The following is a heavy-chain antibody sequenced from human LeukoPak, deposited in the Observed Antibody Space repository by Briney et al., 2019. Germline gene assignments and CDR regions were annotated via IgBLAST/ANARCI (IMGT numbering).Heavy chain of an antibody. D-gene: IGHD2-8*01. CDR1: GFTFSSYG. CDR2: IRYDGSNK. Sequence: GGSLRLSCAASGFTFSSYGIHWVRQAPGKGLEWVAFIRYDGSNKYYADSVKGRFTISRDNSKNTLYLQMNSLRAEDTAVYYCAKEYCTNGVCCTGTHDYWGQGTRVTVSS. CDR3: AKEYCTNGVCCTGTHDY. V-gene: IGHV3-30*02. J-gene: IGHJ4*02.